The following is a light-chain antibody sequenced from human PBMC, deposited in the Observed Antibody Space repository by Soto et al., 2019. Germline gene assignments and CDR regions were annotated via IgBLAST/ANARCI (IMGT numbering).Light chain of an antibody. Sequence: DIQMTQSPTSLSASVGDRVTITCRASQGIRNFVAWYQQKPGKAPKLLIYAASTLQSGVPSRFSGSGSGTDFTLNINSLQPDDVATYSFQKYSSVPVFGPGTKVEIK. CDR3: QKYSSVPV. J-gene: IGKJ3*01. CDR2: AAS. CDR1: QGIRNF. V-gene: IGKV1-27*01.